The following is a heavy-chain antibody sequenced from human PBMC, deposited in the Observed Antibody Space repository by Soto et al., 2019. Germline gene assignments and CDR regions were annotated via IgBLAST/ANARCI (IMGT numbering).Heavy chain of an antibody. D-gene: IGHD5-12*01. J-gene: IGHJ4*02. V-gene: IGHV3-64D*08. CDR2: INANGGST. CDR3: VKGAGWLQDVDY. CDR1: GFTFNDNP. Sequence: EVQLVESGGGLVQPGGSLRLSCSASGFTFNDNPMYWVRQAPGKGLEYVSLINANGGSTHYADSVKGRFSISRDNSENTLYLQMSSLRAEDTAVYYCVKGAGWLQDVDYWGQGTLVTVSS.